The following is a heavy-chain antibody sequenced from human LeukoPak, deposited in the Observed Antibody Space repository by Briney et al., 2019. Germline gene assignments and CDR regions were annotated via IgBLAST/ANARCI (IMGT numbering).Heavy chain of an antibody. CDR3: AKGCSSYGCYYYYMDV. J-gene: IGHJ6*03. Sequence: SGGSLRLSCAASGFTFSSYGMHWVRQAPGKGLEWVAFIRYDGSNKYYADSVKGRFTISRDNSKNTLYLQMNSLRAEDTAVYYCAKGCSSYGCYYYYMDVWGKGTTVTVSS. D-gene: IGHD5-18*01. CDR1: GFTFSSYG. V-gene: IGHV3-30*02. CDR2: IRYDGSNK.